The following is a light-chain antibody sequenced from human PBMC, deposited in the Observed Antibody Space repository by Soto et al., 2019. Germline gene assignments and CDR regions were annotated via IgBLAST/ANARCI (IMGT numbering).Light chain of an antibody. CDR3: RPTESPRGT. Sequence: DLQMTQSPSSLSASVGDRVSIACRASQSIGTFLHWYQQKPGRAPKLLVYAASTLHNGVPSRFSGRGSGTEFTLIIFGLHPEDGGNYYYRPTESPRGTVGERNKIVIK. CDR2: AAS. V-gene: IGKV1-39*01. CDR1: QSIGTF. J-gene: IGKJ2*02.